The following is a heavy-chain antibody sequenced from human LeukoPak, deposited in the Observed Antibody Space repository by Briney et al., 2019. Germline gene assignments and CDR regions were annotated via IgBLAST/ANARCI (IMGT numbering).Heavy chain of an antibody. V-gene: IGHV3-21*01. CDR2: ISSSSSYI. J-gene: IGHJ3*02. CDR1: GFTFSSYS. CDR3: ARGIWKYCSSTSSYPDTADAFDI. Sequence: GGSLRLSCAASGFTFSSYSMNWVRQAPGKGLEWVSSISSSSSYIYYADSVKGRFTISRDNAKNSLYLQMNSLRAEDTAVYYCARGIWKYCSSTSSYPDTADAFDIWGQGTMVTVSS. D-gene: IGHD2-2*01.